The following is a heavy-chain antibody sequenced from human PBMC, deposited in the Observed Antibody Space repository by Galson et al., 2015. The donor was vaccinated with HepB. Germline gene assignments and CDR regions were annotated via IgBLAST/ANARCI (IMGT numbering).Heavy chain of an antibody. V-gene: IGHV3-21*01. Sequence: SLRLSCAASGFTFSSYNMNWVRQAPGKGLEWVSSITSSSTFIYDADSVKGRFTISRDNAKNALYLQMKSLRADDTAVYYCARDGYSIGKSFDYWGRGTLVAVSS. D-gene: IGHD6-19*01. CDR3: ARDGYSIGKSFDY. CDR1: GFTFSSYN. CDR2: ITSSSTFI. J-gene: IGHJ4*02.